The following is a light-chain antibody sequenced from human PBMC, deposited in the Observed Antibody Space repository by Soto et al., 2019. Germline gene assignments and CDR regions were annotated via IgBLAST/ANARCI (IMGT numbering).Light chain of an antibody. CDR3: ATWDDSLDVHV. Sequence: QSVLTQPPSASGTPGQTITISCFGGSSNIGINTVNWYEHLPGTAPRLLIYGNNQRPSGVPDRFSGSKSGTSASLAISGLQSEDEGHYYCATWDDSLDVHVFGTGTKLTVL. CDR2: GNN. CDR1: SSNIGINT. J-gene: IGLJ1*01. V-gene: IGLV1-44*01.